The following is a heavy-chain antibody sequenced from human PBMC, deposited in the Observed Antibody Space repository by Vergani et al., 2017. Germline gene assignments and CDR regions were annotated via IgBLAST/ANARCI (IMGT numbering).Heavy chain of an antibody. CDR1: GYIFKNYY. CDR2: LNPTTGHT. D-gene: IGHD2-21*01. J-gene: IGHJ5*02. V-gene: IGHV1-46*02. Sequence: VQLVQSGAEVRKPGASVTVSCTAAGYIFKNYYIHWLRQAPGQAFEWMGILNPTTGHTTSAQKFMGRVDMTRDPSTDTSTRTVQMTLSSLRSEDTAVYYCARSIGYCAGATCRAYYFDHWGQGTRVTVSA. CDR3: ARSIGYCAGATCRAYYFDH.